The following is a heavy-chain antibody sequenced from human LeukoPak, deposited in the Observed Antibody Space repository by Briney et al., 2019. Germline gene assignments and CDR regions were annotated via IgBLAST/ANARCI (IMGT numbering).Heavy chain of an antibody. CDR3: AKASGYSYGYVDY. V-gene: IGHV3-53*01. CDR2: IYSGGST. CDR1: GFTVSNNY. J-gene: IGHJ4*02. Sequence: GGSLRLSCAASGFTVSNNYMSWVRQAPGKGLEWVSVIYSGGSTYYADSVKGRFTISRDNSKNTLYLQMNSLRAEDTAVYYCAKASGYSYGYVDYWGQGTLVTVSS. D-gene: IGHD5-18*01.